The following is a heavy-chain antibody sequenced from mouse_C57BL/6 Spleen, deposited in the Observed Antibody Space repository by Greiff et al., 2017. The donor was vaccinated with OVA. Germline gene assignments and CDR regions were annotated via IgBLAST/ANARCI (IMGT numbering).Heavy chain of an antibody. CDR3: ARVPLYYGSSYGAWCAY. Sequence: VQLQQSGPELVKPGASVKLSCKASGYTFTSYDINWVKQRPGQGLEWIGWIYPRDGSTKYNEKFKGKATLTVDTSSSTAYMELHSLTSEDSAVYFCARVPLYYGSSYGAWCAYWGQGTLVTVSA. CDR2: IYPRDGST. J-gene: IGHJ3*01. D-gene: IGHD1-1*01. V-gene: IGHV1-85*01. CDR1: GYTFTSYD.